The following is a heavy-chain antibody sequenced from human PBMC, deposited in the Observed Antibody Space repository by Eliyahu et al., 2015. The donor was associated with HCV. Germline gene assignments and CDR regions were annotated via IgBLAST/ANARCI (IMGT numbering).Heavy chain of an antibody. CDR1: GFTLSSXW. CDR3: ARDLTLDAFDI. Sequence: LSCAASGFTLSSXWMSWVRQAPGKGLEGVDNIKQDGREKYYVDPVKGRFTISRDNAKNSLYLQMNSLRAEDTAVYYCARDLTLDAFDIWGQGTMVTVSS. CDR2: IKQDGREK. D-gene: IGHD3-9*01. V-gene: IGHV3-7*01. J-gene: IGHJ3*02.